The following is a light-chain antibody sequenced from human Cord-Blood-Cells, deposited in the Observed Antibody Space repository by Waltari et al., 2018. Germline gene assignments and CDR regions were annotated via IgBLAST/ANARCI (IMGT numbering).Light chain of an antibody. J-gene: IGLJ2*01. V-gene: IGLV1-47*01. Sequence: QSVLTQPPSASGTPGQRVTISCSGSSSNIGSNYVYWYQQLPGTAPKRLIYRNNQRPTGVPDRFSGSKSGTSASLAISGLRSEDEADYYCAAWYDSLCVVFGGGTKLTVL. CDR1: SSNIGSNY. CDR2: RNN. CDR3: AAWYDSLCVV.